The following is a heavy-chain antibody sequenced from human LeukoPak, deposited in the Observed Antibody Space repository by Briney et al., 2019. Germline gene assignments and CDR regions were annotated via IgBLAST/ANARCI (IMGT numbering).Heavy chain of an antibody. V-gene: IGHV3-20*04. CDR1: GFTFDDYG. Sequence: GGSLRLSCAASGFTFDDYGMSWVRQAPGKGLEWVSGINWNGGSTGYADSVKGRFTISRDNAKNSLYLQMHSLRAEDTALYYCARSTSRDGYNFRAFDIWGQGTMVTVSS. D-gene: IGHD5-24*01. J-gene: IGHJ3*02. CDR2: INWNGGST. CDR3: ARSTSRDGYNFRAFDI.